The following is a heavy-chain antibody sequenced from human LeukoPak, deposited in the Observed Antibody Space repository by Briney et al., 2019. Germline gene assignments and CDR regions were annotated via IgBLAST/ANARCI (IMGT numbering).Heavy chain of an antibody. CDR3: ARVRSGGGFFYFDY. V-gene: IGHV4-34*01. CDR2: INHSGST. Sequence: SETLSLTRAAYGGSFSGYYWSWIRQPPGKGLEWIGEINHSGSTNYNPSLKSRVTISVDTSKNQFSLKLSSVTAADTAVYYCARVRSGGGFFYFDYWGQGTLVTVSS. J-gene: IGHJ4*02. D-gene: IGHD2-15*01. CDR1: GGSFSGYY.